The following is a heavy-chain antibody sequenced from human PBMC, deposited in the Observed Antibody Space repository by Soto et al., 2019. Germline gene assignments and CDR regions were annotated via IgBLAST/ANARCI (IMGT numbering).Heavy chain of an antibody. V-gene: IGHV4-39*01. CDR2: IYYSGST. J-gene: IGHJ6*02. CDR1: GGSISSISYY. Sequence: SETLSLTCTVSGGSISSISYYWGWIRQPPGKGLEWIGSIYYSGSTYYNPSLKSRVTISVDTSKNQFSLKLSSVTAADTAVYYCARQTVAYYYYGLDVWGQGTTVSVSS. D-gene: IGHD6-19*01. CDR3: ARQTVAYYYYGLDV.